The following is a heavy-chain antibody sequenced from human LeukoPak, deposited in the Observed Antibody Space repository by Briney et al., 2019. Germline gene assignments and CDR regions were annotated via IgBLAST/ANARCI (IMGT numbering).Heavy chain of an antibody. CDR3: ATDLPGKWLRPLDY. D-gene: IGHD5-12*01. V-gene: IGHV1-18*01. Sequence: GASVKVSCKASGGTFSSYAISWVRQAPGQGLEWMGWISAYNGNTNYAQKLQGRVTMTTDTSTSTAYMELRSLRSEDTAVYYCATDLPGKWLRPLDYWGQGTLVTVSS. CDR2: ISAYNGNT. CDR1: GGTFSSYA. J-gene: IGHJ4*02.